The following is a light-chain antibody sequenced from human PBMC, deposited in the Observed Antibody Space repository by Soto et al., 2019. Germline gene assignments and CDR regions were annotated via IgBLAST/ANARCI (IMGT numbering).Light chain of an antibody. CDR3: SSYAGTSTDYV. CDR2: EVS. J-gene: IGLJ1*01. CDR1: SSDVGSYKY. V-gene: IGLV2-8*01. Sequence: QSALTQPPSASGSPGQSVTISCTGTSSDVGSYKYVSWYQQHPGKVPKLMIYEVSKRPSGVPDRFSGSKSGNTASLTVSGLQAEDEADYYCSSYAGTSTDYVFGTGTKVTVL.